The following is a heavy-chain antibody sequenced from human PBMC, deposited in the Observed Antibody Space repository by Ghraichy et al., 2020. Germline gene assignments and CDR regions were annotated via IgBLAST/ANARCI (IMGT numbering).Heavy chain of an antibody. Sequence: ETLSLTCTVSGGSIRSYYWSWIRQPAGKGLEWIGRIYSSGSTNYNPSLKRRVTMSVDTSKNQFSLKLTSLTAADTAVYYCAREVEAAAGLDYWGQGTLVTVSS. J-gene: IGHJ4*02. CDR3: AREVEAAAGLDY. D-gene: IGHD6-13*01. CDR1: GGSIRSYY. CDR2: IYSSGST. V-gene: IGHV4-4*07.